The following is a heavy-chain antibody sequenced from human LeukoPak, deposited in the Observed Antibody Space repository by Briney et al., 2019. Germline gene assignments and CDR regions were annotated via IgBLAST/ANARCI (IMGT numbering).Heavy chain of an antibody. J-gene: IGHJ6*03. Sequence: PGGSLRLSCAASTFTFINYAMHWVRQAPGKGLEWVAVVSFDGNNKYYADSVRGRFTISRDNSKNTLYLQMNSLRAEDTAVYYCARDAEIAAVGYYYYYYMDVWGKGTTVTVSS. V-gene: IGHV3-30*04. CDR2: VSFDGNNK. D-gene: IGHD6-13*01. CDR1: TFTFINYA. CDR3: ARDAEIAAVGYYYYYYMDV.